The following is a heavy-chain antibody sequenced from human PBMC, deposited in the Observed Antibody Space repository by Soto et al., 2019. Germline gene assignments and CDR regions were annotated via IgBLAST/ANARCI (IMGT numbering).Heavy chain of an antibody. CDR3: VRWNGYGDY. J-gene: IGHJ4*02. Sequence: QVHLVESGGGVVQPGGSLRLSCVASGFTFSNFGMHWVRQAPGKGLEWVAVISNDERIKQYADSVRGRFTISRDDSKSTVYLQMNSLGVDDTAVYYCVRWNGYGDYWGQGTLVTVSS. D-gene: IGHD1-1*01. CDR2: ISNDERIK. V-gene: IGHV3-33*01. CDR1: GFTFSNFG.